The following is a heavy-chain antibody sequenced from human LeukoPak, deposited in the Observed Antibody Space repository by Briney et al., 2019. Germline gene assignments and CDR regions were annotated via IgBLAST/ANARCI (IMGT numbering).Heavy chain of an antibody. CDR3: ARGGYSSGWALGGYYYGMDV. V-gene: IGHV3-30-3*01. D-gene: IGHD6-19*01. CDR1: GFTFSSYA. CDR2: ISYDGSNK. J-gene: IGHJ6*02. Sequence: QPGGSLRLSCAASGFTFSSYAMHWVRQAPGKGLXXXXVISYDGSNKYYADSVKGRFTISRDNSKNKLSLQMNSLRAEDTAVYYCARGGYSSGWALGGYYYGMDVWGQGTTVAVSS.